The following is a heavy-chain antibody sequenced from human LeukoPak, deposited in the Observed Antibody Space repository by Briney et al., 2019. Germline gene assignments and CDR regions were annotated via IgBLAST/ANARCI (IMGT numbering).Heavy chain of an antibody. V-gene: IGHV3-7*01. CDR2: ISPDGSDK. Sequence: GGSLRLSCVASGFTFSTYSMNWVRHPPGEGLERVGTISPDGSDKYYVDSVKGRLTISRDNAKTSLYLQINSLRADDTALFFCARGIVVRVGASDHFDYWGQGTLITVSS. D-gene: IGHD2-2*01. J-gene: IGHJ4*02. CDR1: GFTFSTYS. CDR3: ARGIVVRVGASDHFDY.